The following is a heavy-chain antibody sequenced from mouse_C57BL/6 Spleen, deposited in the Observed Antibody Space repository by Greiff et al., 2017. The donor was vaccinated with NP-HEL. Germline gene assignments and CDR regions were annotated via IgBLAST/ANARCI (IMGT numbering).Heavy chain of an antibody. J-gene: IGHJ3*01. CDR3: ARIYYDYDWFDY. D-gene: IGHD2-4*01. CDR1: GYTFTSYW. Sequence: QVQLQQPGAELVKPGASVKLSCKASGYTFTSYWMHWVKQRPGQGLEWIGMIHPNSGSTNYNEKFKSKATLTVDKSSSTAYMQLSSLTSEDSAVYCWARIYYDYDWFDYWGQGTPVTVSA. CDR2: IHPNSGST. V-gene: IGHV1-64*01.